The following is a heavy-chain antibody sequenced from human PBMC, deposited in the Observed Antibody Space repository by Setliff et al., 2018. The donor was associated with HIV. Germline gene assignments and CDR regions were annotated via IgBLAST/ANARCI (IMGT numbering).Heavy chain of an antibody. J-gene: IGHJ5*02. CDR2: IIPIFDTA. V-gene: IGHV1-69*13. CDR1: GGTFSSYA. D-gene: IGHD1-1*01. CDR3: ARAKATRQARPTNCFDP. Sequence: SVKVSCKASGGTFSSYAISWVRQAPGQGLEWMGGIIPIFDTANYAQKFQDRVTITADESTSTAYMELSSLRFEDTAVYYCARAKATRQARPTNCFDPWGQGTLVTVSS.